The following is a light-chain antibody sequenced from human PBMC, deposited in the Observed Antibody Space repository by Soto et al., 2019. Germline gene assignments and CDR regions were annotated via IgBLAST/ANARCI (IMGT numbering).Light chain of an antibody. Sequence: EIVMTQSPASLSVSPGERPTLSCRASQSVSSNLAWYQQKRGQPPRLLIFGASTRATGIPARFSGSGSGTEFPLTISSLQSEDFAVYYCQQYNNWPLTFGGGTKVEIK. J-gene: IGKJ4*01. CDR1: QSVSSN. CDR2: GAS. CDR3: QQYNNWPLT. V-gene: IGKV3-15*01.